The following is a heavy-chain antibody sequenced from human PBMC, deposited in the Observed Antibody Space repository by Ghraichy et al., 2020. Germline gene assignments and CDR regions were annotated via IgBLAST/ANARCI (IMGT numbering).Heavy chain of an antibody. J-gene: IGHJ6*02. CDR3: ARGHCSGNTCYAWDYYYGMYV. D-gene: IGHD2-2*01. CDR2: LYYSGGT. V-gene: IGHV4-59*01. Sequence: SETLSLTCTVSGDSISNYYWHWIRQPPGKGLEWIGYLYYSGGTNYNPSLRSRVTMSVDTSKNQFSLKLSSVTAADSAVYYCARGHCSGNTCYAWDYYYGMYVWGQGTPVTVFS. CDR1: GDSISNYY.